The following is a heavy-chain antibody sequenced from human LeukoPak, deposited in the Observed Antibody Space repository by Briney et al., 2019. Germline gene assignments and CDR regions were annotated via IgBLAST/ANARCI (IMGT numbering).Heavy chain of an antibody. V-gene: IGHV3-33*01. CDR2: IWSDGSNK. CDR1: GFPFSTYG. CDR3: ARASGAFDY. J-gene: IGHJ4*02. Sequence: GGSLRLSCAASGFPFSTYGMHWVRQAPGKGVEWVAVIWSDGSNKYYADSVKGRFTISRDNSKNTLYLQMNSLRAEDTAVYYCARASGAFDYWGQGTLATVSS.